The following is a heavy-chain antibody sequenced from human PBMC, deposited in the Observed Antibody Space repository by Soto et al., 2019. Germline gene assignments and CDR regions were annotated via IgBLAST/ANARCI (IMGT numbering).Heavy chain of an antibody. J-gene: IGHJ4*02. Sequence: SSETLSLTCTVSGDSISSYSWSWIRQPPGKGLEWIGNIHYNGNTKYNPSLKSRVTMSVDTSKNQFSLKLISVTAADTAVYYCARKENLGRWQKPLDYWGQGTLVTVSS. CDR2: IHYNGNT. D-gene: IGHD1-26*01. V-gene: IGHV4-59*01. CDR1: GDSISSYS. CDR3: ARKENLGRWQKPLDY.